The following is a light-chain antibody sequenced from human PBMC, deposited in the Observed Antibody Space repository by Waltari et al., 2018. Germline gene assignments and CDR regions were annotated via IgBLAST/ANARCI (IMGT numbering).Light chain of an antibody. J-gene: IGKJ3*01. CDR1: QGITSR. CDR2: DAS. Sequence: DIKMTQSPSAVSAFEGDRVIITCRASQGITSRLAWYQQKPGRAPKLLIYDASSLQSGVPSRFSGSGSETDFTLTINNLQPEDIATYFCQQANTFPVTFGPGTKVDIK. CDR3: QQANTFPVT. V-gene: IGKV1-12*01.